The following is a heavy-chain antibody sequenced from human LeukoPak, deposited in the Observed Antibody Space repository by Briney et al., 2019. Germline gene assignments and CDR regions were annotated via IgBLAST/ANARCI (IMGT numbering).Heavy chain of an antibody. Sequence: ASVKVSCKASGYTFTGYYIHWVRQAPGQGFEWMGSINPNSGDTNYAQKFQGRVTMTRDTSISTAHMELSRLRSDDTAVYYCARANPLYCSSTTCLFDYWGQGTLVTVSS. D-gene: IGHD2-2*01. CDR3: ARANPLYCSSTTCLFDY. J-gene: IGHJ4*02. V-gene: IGHV1-2*02. CDR2: INPNSGDT. CDR1: GYTFTGYY.